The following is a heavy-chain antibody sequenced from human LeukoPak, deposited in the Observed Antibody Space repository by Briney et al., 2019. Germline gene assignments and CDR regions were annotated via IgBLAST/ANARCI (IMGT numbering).Heavy chain of an antibody. CDR3: ARDLHCSSTSCHENI. Sequence: GGSLRLSCAASGFTVSSNYMSWVRQAPGKGLEWVSVIYSGGSTYYADSVKGRFTISRDNSKNTLYLQMNSLRAEDTAVYYCARDLHCSSTSCHENIWGQGTMVTVSS. V-gene: IGHV3-53*01. CDR2: IYSGGST. D-gene: IGHD2-2*01. CDR1: GFTVSSNY. J-gene: IGHJ3*02.